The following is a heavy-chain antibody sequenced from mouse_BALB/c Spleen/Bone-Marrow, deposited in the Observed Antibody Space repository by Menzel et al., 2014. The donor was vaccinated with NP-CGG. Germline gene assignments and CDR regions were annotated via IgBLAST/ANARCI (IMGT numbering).Heavy chain of an antibody. Sequence: EVQRVESGTVLARPGASVKMSCKASGYTFTSYWMHWVKQRPGQGLEWIGAIYPGNSDTSYNQKFKGKAKLTAVTSTSTAYMEHSSLTNEDSAVYYCTRTYERYYAMDYWGQGTSVTVSS. CDR2: IYPGNSDT. J-gene: IGHJ4*01. CDR1: GYTFTSYW. D-gene: IGHD5-1*01. CDR3: TRTYERYYAMDY. V-gene: IGHV1-5*01.